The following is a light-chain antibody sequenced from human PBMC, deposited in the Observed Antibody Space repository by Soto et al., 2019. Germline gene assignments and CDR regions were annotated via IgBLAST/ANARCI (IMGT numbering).Light chain of an antibody. J-gene: IGKJ1*01. CDR2: EVS. Sequence: DIVLTQTPLSLSVISGLLVSIFCRSSSSLLPRAGKPYSSWYLQRPGPPPRLLIYEVSNRFSGVPDRFSGSGSGTDFTLKISRVETEDVGLYFCMQTKQLPVTFGQGTKVDIK. V-gene: IGKV2D-29*01. CDR3: MQTKQLPVT. CDR1: SSLLPRAGKPY.